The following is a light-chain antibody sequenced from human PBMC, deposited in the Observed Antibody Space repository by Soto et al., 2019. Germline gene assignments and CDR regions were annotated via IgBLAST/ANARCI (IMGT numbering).Light chain of an antibody. J-gene: IGKJ5*01. Sequence: EIVLTHSPATLSLSPGERATLSCRASQRVNNYLAWYQQKPGQAPRLLIYDTSNRATGIPARFSGSGSGTDFTLTISSLEPEDFAIYYCHHRGNGITFGQGTRLEI. CDR3: HHRGNGIT. CDR1: QRVNNY. CDR2: DTS. V-gene: IGKV3-11*01.